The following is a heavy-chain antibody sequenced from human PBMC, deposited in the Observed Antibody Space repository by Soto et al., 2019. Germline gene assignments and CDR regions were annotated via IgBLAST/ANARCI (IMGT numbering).Heavy chain of an antibody. J-gene: IGHJ4*02. D-gene: IGHD6-19*01. CDR1: GGSFSGYY. V-gene: IGHV4-34*01. CDR3: ARGFSSGWYGVFDY. Sequence: SETLSLTCAVYGGSFSGYYWSWIRQPPGKGLEWIGEINHSGSTNYNPSLKSRVTISVDTSKNQFSLKLSSVTAADTSVHYCARGFSSGWYGVFDYWGQGTLVTVSS. CDR2: INHSGST.